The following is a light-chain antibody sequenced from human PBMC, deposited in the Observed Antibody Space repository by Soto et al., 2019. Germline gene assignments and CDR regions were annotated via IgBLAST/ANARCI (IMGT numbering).Light chain of an antibody. CDR2: DAS. V-gene: IGKV3-11*01. CDR3: QRRSNWPSIS. Sequence: EVVLTQSPATLSLSPWERATLSCRASQSVRINVAWYQQKNGQAPRLLVYDASNRATGIPARFSGSGSWADFTLTINSLEPEDSAVYYCQRRSNWPSISFGQGTRLEIK. J-gene: IGKJ5*01. CDR1: QSVRIN.